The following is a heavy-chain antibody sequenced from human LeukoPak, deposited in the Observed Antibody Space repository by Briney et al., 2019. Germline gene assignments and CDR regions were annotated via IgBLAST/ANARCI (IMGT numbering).Heavy chain of an antibody. J-gene: IGHJ5*02. V-gene: IGHV3-7*01. CDR2: IKQDGSEK. CDR1: GFTFSSYW. CDR3: ASDRSGGSCYECWFDP. Sequence: GGSLRLSCAASGFTFSSYWMSWVRQAPGKGLEWVANIKQDGSEKYYVDSVKGRFTISRDNAKNSLYLQMNSLGAEDTAVYYCASDRSGGSCYECWFDPWGQGTLVTVSS. D-gene: IGHD2-15*01.